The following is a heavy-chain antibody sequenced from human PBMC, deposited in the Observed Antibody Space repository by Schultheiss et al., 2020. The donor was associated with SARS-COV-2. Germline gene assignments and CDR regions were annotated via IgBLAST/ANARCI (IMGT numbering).Heavy chain of an antibody. D-gene: IGHD3-22*01. Sequence: SETLSLTCTVSGGSVTSSTYYWGWIRQPPGKGLEWIGSISYRGSTYYKPSLKSRVTISIDTSKNQFSLSLNSVTAADTATYFCASLLNYYDSSGYYYGAFDIWGQGTMVTVSS. J-gene: IGHJ3*02. CDR2: ISYRGST. CDR3: ASLLNYYDSSGYYYGAFDI. CDR1: GGSVTSSTYY. V-gene: IGHV4-39*07.